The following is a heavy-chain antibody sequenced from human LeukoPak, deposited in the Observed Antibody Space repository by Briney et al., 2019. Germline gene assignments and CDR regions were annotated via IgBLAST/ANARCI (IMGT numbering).Heavy chain of an antibody. D-gene: IGHD6-6*01. CDR1: GFTFSRYW. J-gene: IGHJ4*02. CDR3: AIASSIAARPYDY. V-gene: IGHV3-7*01. Sequence: PGGSLRLSCAASGFTFSRYWMNWVRQAPGKGLEWVANINQDGSEKYYVDSLKGRFTISRDNAKNSLYLQMNSLRAEDTAVYYCAIASSIAARPYDYWGQGTLVTVSS. CDR2: INQDGSEK.